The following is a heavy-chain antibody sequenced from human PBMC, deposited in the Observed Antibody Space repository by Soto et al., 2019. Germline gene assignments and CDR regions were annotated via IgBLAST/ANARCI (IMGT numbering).Heavy chain of an antibody. CDR3: ARLIPYYYYGMDV. D-gene: IGHD2-21*01. J-gene: IGHJ6*02. Sequence: ASVKVSCKASGYTFTGYYMHWVRQAPGQGLEWMGWINPNSGGTNYAQKFQGRVTMTRDTSISTAYMELSRLRSDDTAVYYCARLIPYYYYGMDVWGQGTTVTVSS. CDR1: GYTFTGYY. V-gene: IGHV1-2*02. CDR2: INPNSGGT.